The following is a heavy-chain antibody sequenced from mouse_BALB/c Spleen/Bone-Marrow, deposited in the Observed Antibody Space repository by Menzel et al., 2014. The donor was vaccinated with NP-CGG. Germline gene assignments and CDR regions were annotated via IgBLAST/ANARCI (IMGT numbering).Heavy chain of an antibody. V-gene: IGHV5-9-4*01. CDR2: ISSGGSYT. J-gene: IGHJ4*01. CDR1: GFTFSSYA. D-gene: IGHD3-2*02. CDR3: ARSPQRDYAMDY. Sequence: EVKVVESGGGLVKPGGSLKLSCAASGFTFSSYAMPWVRQSPEKRLEWVAEISSGGSYTYYPDTVTGRFTISRDNAKNTLYLEMSSLRSEDTAMYYCARSPQRDYAMDYWGQGTSVTVSS.